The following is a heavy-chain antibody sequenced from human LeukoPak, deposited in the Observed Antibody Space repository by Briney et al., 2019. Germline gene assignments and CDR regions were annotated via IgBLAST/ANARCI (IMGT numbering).Heavy chain of an antibody. V-gene: IGHV4-59*08. Sequence: SETLSLTCTVSSGSVSSDYWTWIRQPPGKGLEWVGYIFSNGNTEDSPSLKSRATISVDTSKNQISLRLTSVTVTDTAMYYCARQTGSGLFTLPGGQGTLVTVSS. CDR3: ARQTGSGLFTLP. CDR2: IFSNGNT. D-gene: IGHD3/OR15-3a*01. CDR1: SGSVSSDY. J-gene: IGHJ4*02.